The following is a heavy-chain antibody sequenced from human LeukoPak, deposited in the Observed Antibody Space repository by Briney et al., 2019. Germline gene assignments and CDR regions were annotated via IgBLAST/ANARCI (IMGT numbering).Heavy chain of an antibody. J-gene: IGHJ5*02. Sequence: ASVKVSCKASGYTFSSYGISWVRQAPGQGLEWMGWISVYNGNTNYAQKLQGRVTMTTGTSTSTVYMELRSLRSDDTAVYYCARRGDADPAPEYCSRTSCSEWFDPWGQGTLVTVSS. CDR3: ARRGDADPAPEYCSRTSCSEWFDP. CDR1: GYTFSSYG. V-gene: IGHV1-18*01. D-gene: IGHD2-2*01. CDR2: ISVYNGNT.